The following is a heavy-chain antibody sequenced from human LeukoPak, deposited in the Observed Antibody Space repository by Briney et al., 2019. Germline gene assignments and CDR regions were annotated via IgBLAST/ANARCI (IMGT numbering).Heavy chain of an antibody. V-gene: IGHV4-34*01. D-gene: IGHD5-24*01. CDR2: INHSGST. J-gene: IGHJ4*02. CDR1: GGSFIGYY. CDR3: ARGVDGTTPPYYFDY. Sequence: SETLSLTCAVYGGSFIGYYWSWIRQPPGKGLEWIGEINHSGSTNYNPSLKSRVTISVDTSKSQFSLKLSSVTAADTAVYYCARGVDGTTPPYYFDYWGQGSLVTVSS.